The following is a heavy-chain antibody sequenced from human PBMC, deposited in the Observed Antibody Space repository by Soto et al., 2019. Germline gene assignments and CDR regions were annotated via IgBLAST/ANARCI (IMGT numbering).Heavy chain of an antibody. D-gene: IGHD6-6*01. J-gene: IGHJ5*02. CDR3: AGAWGGGGSIAARRDWFDP. Sequence: QVQLVQSGAEVKKPGSSVKVSCKASGGTFSSYTISWVRQAPGQGLEWMGRIIPILGIANYAQKFQGRVTIPADKPTSTAYMGLSSRGSEDRAVYYWAGAWGGGGSIAARRDWFDPWGQGTLVTVSS. CDR2: IIPILGIA. V-gene: IGHV1-69*02. CDR1: GGTFSSYT.